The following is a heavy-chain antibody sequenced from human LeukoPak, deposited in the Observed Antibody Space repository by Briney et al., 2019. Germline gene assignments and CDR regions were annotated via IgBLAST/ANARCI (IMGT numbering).Heavy chain of an antibody. J-gene: IGHJ4*02. CDR2: IYSGGST. Sequence: GGSLRLSCAASGFTVSSNYMSWVRQAPGKGLEWVSVIYSGGSTYYADSVKGRFTISRDNSKNTLYLQMNSLRAEDTAVYYCARTENPQTFHYWGQGTLVTVS. V-gene: IGHV3-53*01. CDR3: ARTENPQTFHY. CDR1: GFTVSSNY.